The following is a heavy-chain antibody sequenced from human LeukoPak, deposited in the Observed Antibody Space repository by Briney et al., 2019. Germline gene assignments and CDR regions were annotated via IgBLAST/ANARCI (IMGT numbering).Heavy chain of an antibody. CDR2: INPNSGGT. CDR3: ATGGQQLVQRWFDP. V-gene: IGHV1-2*02. CDR1: GYTFTGYY. D-gene: IGHD6-13*01. J-gene: IGHJ5*02. Sequence: GASVKVSCKASGYTFTGYYMHWVRQAPGQGLEWMGWINPNSGGTNYAQKFQGRVTMTEDTSTDTAYMELSSLRSEDTAVYYCATGGQQLVQRWFDPWSQGTLVTVSS.